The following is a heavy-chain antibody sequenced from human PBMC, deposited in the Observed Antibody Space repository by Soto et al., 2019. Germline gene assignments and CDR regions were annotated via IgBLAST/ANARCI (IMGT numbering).Heavy chain of an antibody. CDR3: AKGGSPFWYYYYGMDV. J-gene: IGHJ6*02. V-gene: IGHV3-23*01. CDR2: LSGSGGST. Sequence: GGSLRLSCAASGFTFRSYAINWVRQAPGKGLEWVSALSGSGGSTYYADSVKGRFTISRDNSKNTLYLQMYSLRAEDTAVCYCAKGGSPFWYYYYGMDVWGQGTTVTV. CDR1: GFTFRSYA. D-gene: IGHD3-3*01.